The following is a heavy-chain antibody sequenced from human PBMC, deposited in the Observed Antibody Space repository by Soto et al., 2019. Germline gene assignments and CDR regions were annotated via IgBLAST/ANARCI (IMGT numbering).Heavy chain of an antibody. Sequence: QMQLQESGPRLVKPSETLSLTCAVSSASISSEQRWSWVRQPPGKGLEWIGVIHHSGSTNNNPSLKSRVTMSVDKSKNQFSLNLSSVTAADTAVYYCARSFGWYAIDQWGQGTLVTVSS. J-gene: IGHJ4*02. CDR3: ARSFGWYAIDQ. CDR1: SASISSEQR. D-gene: IGHD6-19*01. V-gene: IGHV4-4*02. CDR2: IHHSGST.